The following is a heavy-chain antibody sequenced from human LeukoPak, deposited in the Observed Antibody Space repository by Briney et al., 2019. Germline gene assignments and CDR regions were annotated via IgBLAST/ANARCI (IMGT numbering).Heavy chain of an antibody. CDR2: ISSSSSYI. J-gene: IGHJ4*02. Sequence: PGGSPRLSCAASGFTFSSDSMNWVRQAPGKGLEWVSSISSSSSYIYYADSVKGRFTISRDNAKNSLYLQMNSLRAEDTAVYYCARAASICSSTSCYSDYWGQGTLVTVSS. CDR1: GFTFSSDS. V-gene: IGHV3-21*01. CDR3: ARAASICSSTSCYSDY. D-gene: IGHD2-2*02.